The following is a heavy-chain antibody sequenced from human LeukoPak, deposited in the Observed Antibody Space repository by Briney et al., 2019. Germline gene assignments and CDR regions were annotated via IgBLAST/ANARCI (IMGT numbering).Heavy chain of an antibody. Sequence: GGSLRLSCAASGFTFSGHWMHWVRQAPGKGLVCVARIKSDGTYRDYGDSVRGRFTISRDNAKDTLYLQMNSLRAEDTAVYYCVRDDGSYGVDYWGQGTPVTVYS. D-gene: IGHD4-17*01. CDR3: VRDDGSYGVDY. V-gene: IGHV3-74*01. J-gene: IGHJ4*02. CDR1: GFTFSGHW. CDR2: IKSDGTYR.